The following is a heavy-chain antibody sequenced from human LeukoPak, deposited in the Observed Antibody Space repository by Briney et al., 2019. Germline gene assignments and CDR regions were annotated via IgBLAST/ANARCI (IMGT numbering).Heavy chain of an antibody. V-gene: IGHV1-18*01. CDR2: ISTYNGKT. J-gene: IGHJ4*02. CDR3: ARDDSIAAAGTWFDY. CDR1: GYSFTSYG. D-gene: IGHD6-13*01. Sequence: ASVTVSCNTSGYSFTSYGITWVRQAPGQGLEWMGWISTYNGKTNYAQKFQGRVTLTTDTSTSTAYMEVRSLRSDDTAVYYCARDDSIAAAGTWFDYWGQGTLVTVSS.